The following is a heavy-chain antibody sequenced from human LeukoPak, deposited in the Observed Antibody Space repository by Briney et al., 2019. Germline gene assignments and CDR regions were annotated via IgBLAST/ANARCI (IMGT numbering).Heavy chain of an antibody. V-gene: IGHV3-64*01. J-gene: IGHJ4*02. CDR3: ARAPGPGNPFDY. Sequence: PGRSLRLSCAASGFTFSSYAMHWVRQAPGKGLEYVSAISSNGGSTYYANSVKGRFTISRDNSKNTLYLQMGSLRAEDMAVYYCARAPGPGNPFDYWGQRTLVTVSS. CDR2: ISSNGGST. CDR1: GFTFSSYA.